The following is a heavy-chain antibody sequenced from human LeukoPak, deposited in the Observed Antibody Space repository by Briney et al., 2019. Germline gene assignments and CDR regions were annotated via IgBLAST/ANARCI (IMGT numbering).Heavy chain of an antibody. J-gene: IGHJ3*02. CDR3: ARGGRYCTNGICSNDAFDI. CDR1: GFTFSSYS. D-gene: IGHD2-8*01. V-gene: IGHV3-21*01. CDR2: ISSSSSYI. Sequence: GGSLRLSCAASGFTFSSYSMNWVRQAPGKGLEWVSSISSSSSYIYYADSVKGRFTISRDNAKNSLYLQMNSLRAEDTAVYYCARGGRYCTNGICSNDAFDIWGQGTMVTVSS.